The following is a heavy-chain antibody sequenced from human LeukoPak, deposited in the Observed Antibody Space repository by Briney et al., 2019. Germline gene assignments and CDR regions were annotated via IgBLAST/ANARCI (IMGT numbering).Heavy chain of an antibody. Sequence: PSETLSLTCTVSGGSINNYYWSWIRQPAGKGLEWIGSIYYSGSTYYNPSLKSRVTISVDTSKNQFSLKLSSVTAADTAVYYCAREAGLGLLWFGGRDYWGQGTLVTVSS. CDR3: AREAGLGLLWFGGRDY. J-gene: IGHJ4*02. D-gene: IGHD3-10*01. V-gene: IGHV4-4*07. CDR1: GGSINNYY. CDR2: IYYSGST.